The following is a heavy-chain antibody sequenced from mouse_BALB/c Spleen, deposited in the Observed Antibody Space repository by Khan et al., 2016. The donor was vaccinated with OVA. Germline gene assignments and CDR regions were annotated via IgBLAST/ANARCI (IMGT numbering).Heavy chain of an antibody. CDR3: ARGNYYGYAMDY. CDR2: ISYRGST. D-gene: IGHD1-1*01. J-gene: IGHJ4*01. V-gene: IGHV3-2*02. Sequence: EVQLVESGPGLVKPSQSLSLTCTVTGYSITSNYAWNWIRQLPGNKLEWMSYISYRGSTSYNPSLKSRISITRDTSKNQFFLQLNSVTTEDAATYYCARGNYYGYAMDYWGQGTSVTVSS. CDR1: GYSITSNYA.